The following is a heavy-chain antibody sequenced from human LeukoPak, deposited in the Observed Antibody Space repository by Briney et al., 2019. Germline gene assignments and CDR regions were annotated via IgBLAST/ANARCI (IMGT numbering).Heavy chain of an antibody. CDR3: ARGFDSGYDLFDH. CDR2: INPNSGGT. J-gene: IGHJ4*02. CDR1: GYTFTGYY. V-gene: IGHV1-2*02. D-gene: IGHD5-12*01. Sequence: ASVKVSCKASGYTFTGYYKHWVRQAPGQGLEWMGWINPNSGGTNYAQKFQGRVTMTRDTSISTAYMELSRLRSDDTAVYYCARGFDSGYDLFDHWGQGTLVTVSS.